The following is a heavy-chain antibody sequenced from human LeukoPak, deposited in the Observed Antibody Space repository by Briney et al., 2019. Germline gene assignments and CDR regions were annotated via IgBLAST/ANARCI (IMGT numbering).Heavy chain of an antibody. CDR2: ISGSGGST. Sequence: GGSLRLSCAASGFTFSSYAMSWVRQAPGKGLEWVSAISGSGGSTYYADSVKGRFTISRDNSKNTLYLQMNSLRAEDTAVYYCAKDPQWRAVAGTRVYYYYGMDVWGQGTTVTVSS. J-gene: IGHJ6*02. CDR3: AKDPQWRAVAGTRVYYYYGMDV. D-gene: IGHD6-19*01. CDR1: GFTFSSYA. V-gene: IGHV3-23*01.